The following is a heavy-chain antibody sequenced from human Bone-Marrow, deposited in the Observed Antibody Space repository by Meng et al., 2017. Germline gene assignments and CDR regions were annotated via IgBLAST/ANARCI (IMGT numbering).Heavy chain of an antibody. Sequence: ASVKVSCKASGYTFTSYGISWVRQAPGQGLEWMGWISAYNGNTNYAQKLQGRVTMTTDTSTSTAYMELRSLRSDDTAVYYCARKFYGTTLTPRGVYYYYGMDVWGQGTTVTVSS. V-gene: IGHV1-18*01. CDR1: GYTFTSYG. D-gene: IGHD4-17*01. J-gene: IGHJ6*02. CDR3: ARKFYGTTLTPRGVYYYYGMDV. CDR2: ISAYNGNT.